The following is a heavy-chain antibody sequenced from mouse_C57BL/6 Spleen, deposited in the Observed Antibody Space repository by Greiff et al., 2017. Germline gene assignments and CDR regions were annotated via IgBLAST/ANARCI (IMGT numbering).Heavy chain of an antibody. V-gene: IGHV5-17*01. Sequence: DVMLVESGGGLVKPGGSLKLSCAASGFTFSDYGMHWVRQAPEKGLEWVAYISSGSSTIYYADTVKGRFTISRDNAKNTLFLQMTSLRSEDTAMYYCARDDGYYVGNYWGQGTTLTVSS. CDR3: ARDDGYYVGNY. CDR1: GFTFSDYG. J-gene: IGHJ2*01. D-gene: IGHD2-3*01. CDR2: ISSGSSTI.